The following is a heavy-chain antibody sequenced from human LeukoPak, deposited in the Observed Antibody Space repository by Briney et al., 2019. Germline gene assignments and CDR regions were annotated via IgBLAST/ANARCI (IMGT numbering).Heavy chain of an antibody. J-gene: IGHJ3*02. CDR2: IYYSGNT. V-gene: IGHV4-59*12. D-gene: IGHD6-13*01. CDR1: GGSISSYY. Sequence: PSETLSLTCTVSGGSISSYYWSWIRQPPGKGLEWIGSIYYSGNTYNNPSLKSRVTISVDKSKNQFSLKLSSVTAADTAVYYCARDYVYSSSWYEVVGSAFDIWGQGTMVTVSS. CDR3: ARDYVYSSSWYEVVGSAFDI.